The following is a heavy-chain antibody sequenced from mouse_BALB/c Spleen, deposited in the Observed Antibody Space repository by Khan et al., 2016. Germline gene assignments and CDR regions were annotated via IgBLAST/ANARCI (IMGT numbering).Heavy chain of an antibody. Sequence: EVKLEESGGGLVQPGGSMKLSCAASGFAFSDAWMDWVRQCPEKGLEWIAEICSRANNHATYYAESEKGRFTISRYDSKSSVYLQRNSLTANDTGIYYCRSVDFDYWGQGTTLTVSS. J-gene: IGHJ2*01. CDR3: RSVDFDY. V-gene: IGHV6-6*01. CDR1: GFAFSDAW. CDR2: ICSRANNHAT.